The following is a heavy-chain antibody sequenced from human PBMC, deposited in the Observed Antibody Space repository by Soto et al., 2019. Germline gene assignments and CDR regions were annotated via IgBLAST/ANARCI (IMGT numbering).Heavy chain of an antibody. D-gene: IGHD3-3*01. J-gene: IGHJ6*02. V-gene: IGHV1-69*06. Sequence: SVKVSCKASGGTFSSYAISWVRQAPGQGLEWMGGIIPIFGTANYAQKFQGRVTITADKSTSTAYMELSSLRSEDTAVYYCASTIFGVVIIPSRSYYYGMDVWGQGTTVTVSS. CDR2: IIPIFGTA. CDR1: GGTFSSYA. CDR3: ASTIFGVVIIPSRSYYYGMDV.